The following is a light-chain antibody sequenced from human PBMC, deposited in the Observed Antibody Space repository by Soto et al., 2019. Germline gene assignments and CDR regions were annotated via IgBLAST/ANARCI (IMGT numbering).Light chain of an antibody. V-gene: IGKV3-11*01. J-gene: IGKJ2*01. Sequence: EIVLTQSPATLSLSPGERATLSCRASQSVSTYLAWYQQKPGQAPRLLISDASNRATGIPGRFSGSGSGTDFTLTISSLEPEDFAVYYCQQRSNWPPRTFGQGTKLEIK. CDR2: DAS. CDR3: QQRSNWPPRT. CDR1: QSVSTY.